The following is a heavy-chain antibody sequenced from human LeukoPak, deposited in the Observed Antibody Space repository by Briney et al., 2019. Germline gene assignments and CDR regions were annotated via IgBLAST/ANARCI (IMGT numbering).Heavy chain of an antibody. V-gene: IGHV3-74*01. CDR3: ARDGNFWSGYLSEGAFDI. D-gene: IGHD3-3*01. J-gene: IGHJ3*02. CDR1: GFTFSSYW. CDR2: INSDGSST. Sequence: SGGSLRLSCAASGFTFSSYWMHWVRQAPGKGLVWVSRINSDGSSTSYADSVKGRFTISRDNAKNTLYLQMNSLRAEDTAVYYCARDGNFWSGYLSEGAFDIWGQGTMVTVSS.